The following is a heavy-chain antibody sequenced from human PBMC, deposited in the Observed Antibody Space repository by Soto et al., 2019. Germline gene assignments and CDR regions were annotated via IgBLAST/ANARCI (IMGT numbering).Heavy chain of an antibody. J-gene: IGHJ3*02. CDR2: MNPNSGNT. CDR3: ARGYYYDSSGYHYVGAFDI. CDR1: GYTFTSYD. Sequence: ASVKVSCKASGYTFTSYDINWVRQATGQGLEWMGWMNPNSGNTGYAQKFQGRVTMTRNTSISTAYMELSSLRSEDTAVYYCARGYYYDSSGYHYVGAFDIWGQGTMVTVSS. V-gene: IGHV1-8*01. D-gene: IGHD3-22*01.